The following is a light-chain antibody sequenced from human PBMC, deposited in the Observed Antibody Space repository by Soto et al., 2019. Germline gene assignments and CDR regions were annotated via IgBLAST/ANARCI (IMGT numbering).Light chain of an antibody. CDR1: QSISSY. V-gene: IGKV1-39*01. CDR2: AAS. J-gene: IGKJ4*01. CDR3: QQRAGWPPT. Sequence: DIQMTQSPSSLSASVGDRVTITCRASQSISSYLNWYQQKPGKAPKLLIYAASSLQSGVPARFTGSGSGTDFTLTISSLEPEDFAVYFCQQRAGWPPTFGGGTKVDI.